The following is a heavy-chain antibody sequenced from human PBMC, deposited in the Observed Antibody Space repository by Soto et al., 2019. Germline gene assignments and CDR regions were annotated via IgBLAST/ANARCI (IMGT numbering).Heavy chain of an antibody. CDR2: IKSDGSGT. CDR1: GFTFSSYW. V-gene: IGHV3-74*01. Sequence: EVPLVESGGGLVQPGESLTLSCAASGFTFSSYWMHWVRQAPGKGLVWVSRIKSDGSGTYYADSVKGRLTIPRDNAKTTLELQVHTLSAEATAVCLCARGYGDRYGGNGYLGRHWGQGTVVTVSS. CDR3: ARGYGDRYGGNGYLGRH. D-gene: IGHD5-18*01. J-gene: IGHJ4*02.